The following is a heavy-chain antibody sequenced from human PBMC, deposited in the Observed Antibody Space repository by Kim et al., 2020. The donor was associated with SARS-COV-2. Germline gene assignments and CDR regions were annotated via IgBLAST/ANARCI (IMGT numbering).Heavy chain of an antibody. CDR1: GYSFTSYW. CDR3: AADVVVITNYYYGMDV. V-gene: IGHV5-10-1*01. D-gene: IGHD3-22*01. Sequence: GESLKISCKGSGYSFTSYWISWVRQMPGKGLEWMGRIDPSDSYTNYSPSFQGHVTISADKSISTAYLQWSSLKASDTAMYYCAADVVVITNYYYGMDVWGQGTTVTVSS. J-gene: IGHJ6*02. CDR2: IDPSDSYT.